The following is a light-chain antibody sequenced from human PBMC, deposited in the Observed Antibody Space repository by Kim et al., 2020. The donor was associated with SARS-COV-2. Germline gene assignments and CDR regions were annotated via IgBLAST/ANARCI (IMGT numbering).Light chain of an antibody. V-gene: IGLV1-44*01. Sequence: GQSVTISCPGSGSNSGSNFVNWYQHVPGTAPKLLIYNNNQRPSRVPDRFSGFKSGTSASLAVSGLHSEDEADYYCVAWDDSLNGRAFGTGTKVTVL. CDR2: NNN. CDR3: VAWDDSLNGRA. J-gene: IGLJ1*01. CDR1: GSNSGSNF.